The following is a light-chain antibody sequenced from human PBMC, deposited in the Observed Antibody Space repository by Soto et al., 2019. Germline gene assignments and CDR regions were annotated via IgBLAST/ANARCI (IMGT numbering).Light chain of an antibody. J-gene: IGKJ4*01. Sequence: EIVLTQSPGTLSLSPGERATLSCRASQTITTLAWYQRKPGQAPRLLIYRVSSRATGVPDRFSGSGSGTDYTLTISRLEPREFPVYNLPQDGNLPLAFGGRT. CDR2: RVS. CDR1: QTITT. V-gene: IGKV3-20*01. CDR3: PQDGNLPLA.